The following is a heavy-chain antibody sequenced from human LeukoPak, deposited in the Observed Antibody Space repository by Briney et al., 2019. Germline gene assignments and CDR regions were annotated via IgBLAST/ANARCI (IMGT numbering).Heavy chain of an antibody. J-gene: IGHJ4*02. D-gene: IGHD2-15*01. CDR3: TTGMYSRLLLHFDY. CDR2: IKSKTDGGTT. CDR1: GFTFSNAW. V-gene: IGHV3-15*01. Sequence: GGSLRLSCAASGFTFSNAWMSWVRQAQGKGLEWVGRIKSKTDGGTTDYAAPVKGRFTISRDDSKNTLYLQMNSLKTEDTAVYYCTTGMYSRLLLHFDYWGQGTQVTVSS.